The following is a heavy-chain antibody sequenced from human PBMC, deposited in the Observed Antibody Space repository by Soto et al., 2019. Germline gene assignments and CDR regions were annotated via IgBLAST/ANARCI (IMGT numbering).Heavy chain of an antibody. CDR2: INHSGST. Sequence: SETLSLTCAVYGGSFSGYYWSWIRQPPGKGLEWIGEINHSGSTNYNPSLKSRVTISVDTSKNQFSLKLSSVTAADTAVYYCARGLNKLRWFYWGQGTLVTVSS. CDR3: ARGLNKLRWFY. D-gene: IGHD4-17*01. J-gene: IGHJ4*02. V-gene: IGHV4-34*01. CDR1: GGSFSGYY.